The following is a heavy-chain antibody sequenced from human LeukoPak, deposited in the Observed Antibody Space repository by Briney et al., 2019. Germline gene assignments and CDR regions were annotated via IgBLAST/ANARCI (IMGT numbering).Heavy chain of an antibody. CDR1: GGSISSSSYY. CDR2: IYYSGST. Sequence: SETLSLTCTVSGGSISSSSYYWGWIRQARGKGLEWIGSIYYSGSTYYNPSLKSRVTISVDTSKNQFSLKLSSVTAADTAVYYCASSSGSYQLYFDYWGQGTLVTVSS. CDR3: ASSSGSYQLYFDY. J-gene: IGHJ4*02. D-gene: IGHD1-26*01. V-gene: IGHV4-39*01.